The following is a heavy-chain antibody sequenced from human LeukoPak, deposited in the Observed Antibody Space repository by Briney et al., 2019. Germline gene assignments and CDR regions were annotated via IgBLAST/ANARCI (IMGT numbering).Heavy chain of an antibody. CDR1: GFTFSSYA. J-gene: IGHJ5*02. Sequence: GRSLRLSCAASGFTFSSYAMHWVRQAPGKGLEWVAVISYDGSNKYYADSVKGRFTISRDNSKNTLYPQMNSLRAEDTAVYYCARDSFGGLDPWGQGTLVTVSS. V-gene: IGHV3-30*04. D-gene: IGHD3-10*01. CDR3: ARDSFGGLDP. CDR2: ISYDGSNK.